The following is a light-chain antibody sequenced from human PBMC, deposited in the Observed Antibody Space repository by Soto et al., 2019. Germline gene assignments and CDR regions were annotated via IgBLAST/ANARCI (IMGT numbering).Light chain of an antibody. V-gene: IGKV1-33*01. Sequence: DIQMTQSPSSLSASVGDRVTITCQASQDIRNYLNWYQQKPGKAPKLLIHDASTLETGVPSRFSGSGSGTHSTFTIISLQPEDIATYYCQQFDNLPLLTFGGGTKVEIK. CDR3: QQFDNLPLLT. CDR1: QDIRNY. CDR2: DAS. J-gene: IGKJ4*01.